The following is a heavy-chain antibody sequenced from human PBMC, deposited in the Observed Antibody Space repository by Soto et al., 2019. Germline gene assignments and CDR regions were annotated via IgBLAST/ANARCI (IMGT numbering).Heavy chain of an antibody. D-gene: IGHD2-2*01. CDR2: ISAYNGNT. Sequence: XSGEASCRPSVCTFTSDGIGLVRQAPGQGLEWMGWISAYNGNTNYAQKLQGRVTMTTDTSTSTAYMELRSLRSDDTAVYYSARDTSNYFDYWGQGTLVTVSS. CDR3: ARDTSNYFDY. CDR1: VCTFTSDG. V-gene: IGHV1-18*01. J-gene: IGHJ4*02.